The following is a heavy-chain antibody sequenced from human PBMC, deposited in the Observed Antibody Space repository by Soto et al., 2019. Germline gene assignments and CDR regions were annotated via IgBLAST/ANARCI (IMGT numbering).Heavy chain of an antibody. CDR2: GYPRDSDT. CDR3: ARPPLPGYSIHFNS. D-gene: IGHD2-15*01. V-gene: IGHV5-51*01. J-gene: IGHJ4*02. CDR1: GYIFIDYW. Sequence: GESLKISCKASGYIFIDYWIGWVRQMPGKGLEWMGIGYPRDSDTRYSPSYQGQVTISADRSTGTAFLQWRSLKASDTALYYCARPPLPGYSIHFNSWGQGTLVTVSS.